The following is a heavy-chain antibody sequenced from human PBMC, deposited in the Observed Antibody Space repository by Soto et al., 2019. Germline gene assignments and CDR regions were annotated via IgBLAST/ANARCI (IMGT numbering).Heavy chain of an antibody. V-gene: IGHV2-5*02. D-gene: IGHD2-21*02. CDR3: AHSRCGADCLHSSPTLSPYGIDV. J-gene: IGHJ6*02. CDR1: GFSLSTSGVS. Sequence: QITLKESGPTLVKPTQTLTLTCTFSGFSLSTSGVSVGWIRQPPGKALEWLALIYWDDDKRYSPSLKSRLTITNDTSKNPVVTITTNIATVHTATSYCAHSRCGADCLHSSPTLSPYGIDVWGQGTTVTVSS. CDR2: IYWDDDK.